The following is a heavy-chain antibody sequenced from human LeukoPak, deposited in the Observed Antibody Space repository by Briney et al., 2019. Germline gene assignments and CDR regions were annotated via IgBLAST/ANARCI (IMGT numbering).Heavy chain of an antibody. CDR2: IYYSGST. V-gene: IGHV4-59*08. Sequence: SETLSLTCTVSGGSISSYYWSWIRQPPGKGLEWIGYIYYSGSTNYTPSLKSRVTISVDTSKNQFSLNLSSVTAADTAVYYCARHGGSGRQLWLQDWGQGTLVTVSS. CDR3: ARHGGSGRQLWLQD. J-gene: IGHJ4*02. CDR1: GGSISSYY. D-gene: IGHD5-18*01.